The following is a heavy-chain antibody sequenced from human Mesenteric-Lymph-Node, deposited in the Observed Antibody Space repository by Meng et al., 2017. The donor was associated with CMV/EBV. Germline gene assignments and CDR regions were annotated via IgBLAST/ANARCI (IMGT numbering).Heavy chain of an antibody. CDR3: ARAGYCTGNSCRFYFDS. CDR2: ISRNSIYI. V-gene: IGHV3-21*01. CDR1: GFTFSTYG. Sequence: GESLKISCVASGFTFSTYGLNWVRQAPGKGPEWVSSISRNSIYIHYADSVKGRFTISRDDSKNSLYLQMNSLRVEDTAVYYCARAGYCTGNSCRFYFDSWGQGVPVTVSS. D-gene: IGHD2-8*02. J-gene: IGHJ4*02.